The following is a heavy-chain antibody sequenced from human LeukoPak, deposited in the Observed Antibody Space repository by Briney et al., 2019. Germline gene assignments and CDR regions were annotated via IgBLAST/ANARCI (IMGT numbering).Heavy chain of an antibody. J-gene: IGHJ6*02. D-gene: IGHD6-13*01. CDR1: GGTFSSYA. CDR3: AREAWLRQQLALYYYGMDV. Sequence: ASVKVSCKASGGTFSSYAISWVRQAPGQGLEWMGGIIPIFGTANYAQKFQGRVTITADESTSTAYMELSSLRSEDTAVYYCAREAWLRQQLALYYYGMDVWGQGTTVTVSS. V-gene: IGHV1-69*13. CDR2: IIPIFGTA.